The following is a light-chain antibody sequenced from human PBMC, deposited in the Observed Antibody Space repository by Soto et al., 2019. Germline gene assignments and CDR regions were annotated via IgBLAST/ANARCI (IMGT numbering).Light chain of an antibody. J-gene: IGKJ3*01. CDR1: QSLSSSY. CDR2: GAS. CDR3: QQYGSSTGFT. V-gene: IGKV3-20*01. Sequence: EIVFTQAPGTLSLSPGERATLSCRARQSLSSSYLAWYQQKPDQAPRLLIYGASSRATGIPDRFSGSGSGTDFTLTISRLEPEDFAVYYCQQYGSSTGFTFGPGTKVDIK.